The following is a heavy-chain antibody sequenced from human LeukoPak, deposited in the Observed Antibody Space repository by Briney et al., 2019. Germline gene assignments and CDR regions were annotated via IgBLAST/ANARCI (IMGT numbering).Heavy chain of an antibody. D-gene: IGHD2-2*02. Sequence: GGSLRLSCAASGFTFSSYAMHWVRQAPGKGLEWVAVISYDGSNKYYADSVKGRFTISRDNAKNSLYLQMNSLRAEDTAVYYCARDFWYCSSTSCYRGVVDYWGQGTLVTVSS. J-gene: IGHJ4*02. CDR1: GFTFSSYA. CDR3: ARDFWYCSSTSCYRGVVDY. CDR2: ISYDGSNK. V-gene: IGHV3-30-3*01.